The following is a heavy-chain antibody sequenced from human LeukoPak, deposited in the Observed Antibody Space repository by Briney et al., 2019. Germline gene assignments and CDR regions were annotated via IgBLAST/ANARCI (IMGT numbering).Heavy chain of an antibody. J-gene: IGHJ4*02. Sequence: SETLSLTCTVSGVSISSYYWSWIRQPPGKGLGWIGYIYYSGSTNYNPSLKSRVTISVDTSKNQFSLKLSSVTAADTAVYYCARYGGYAHDYWGQGTVVTVSS. CDR2: IYYSGST. CDR1: GVSISSYY. CDR3: ARYGGYAHDY. V-gene: IGHV4-59*12. D-gene: IGHD4-23*01.